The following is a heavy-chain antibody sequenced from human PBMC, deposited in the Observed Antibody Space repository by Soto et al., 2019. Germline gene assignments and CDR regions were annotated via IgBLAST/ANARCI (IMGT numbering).Heavy chain of an antibody. Sequence: SLRLSCSASGFTFDDYAMHWVRQAPGKGLEWVSGISWNSGSIGYADSVKGRFTISRDNAKNSLYLQMNSLRAEDTALYYCAKDMAGYYGSGSYSYGMDVWGQGTTVTVSS. V-gene: IGHV3-9*01. D-gene: IGHD3-10*01. CDR1: GFTFDDYA. CDR2: ISWNSGSI. CDR3: AKDMAGYYGSGSYSYGMDV. J-gene: IGHJ6*02.